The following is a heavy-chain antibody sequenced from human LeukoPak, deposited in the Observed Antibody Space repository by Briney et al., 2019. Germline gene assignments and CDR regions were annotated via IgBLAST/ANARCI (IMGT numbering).Heavy chain of an antibody. Sequence: GGSLRLSCEASGFSFINSWMNWVRQAPGKGLEWVGRIKSKTDGGTADYPTPVRGRFTISRDGSKNTLYLQMNSLNIEDTGIYYCTAEGIGSYSGYLHSWGQRALVTVSS. V-gene: IGHV3-15*01. CDR2: IKSKTDGGTA. CDR1: GFSFINSW. J-gene: IGHJ4*02. CDR3: TAEGIGSYSGYLHS. D-gene: IGHD3-22*01.